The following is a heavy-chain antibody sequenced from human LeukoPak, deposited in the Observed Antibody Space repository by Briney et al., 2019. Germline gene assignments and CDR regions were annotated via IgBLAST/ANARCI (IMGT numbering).Heavy chain of an antibody. V-gene: IGHV3-73*01. CDR3: TRTYSSSNFDY. J-gene: IGHJ4*02. CDR2: ISSKVNSYAT. D-gene: IGHD6-13*01. CDR1: GFTFSGSA. Sequence: GGSLRLSCAASGFTFSGSAMHWVRQASGKGLEWVGRISSKVNSYATAYAASLKGRFTIYRDDSKNTAFLQMNSLKTEDTAVYFCTRTYSSSNFDYWGQGTLVTVSS.